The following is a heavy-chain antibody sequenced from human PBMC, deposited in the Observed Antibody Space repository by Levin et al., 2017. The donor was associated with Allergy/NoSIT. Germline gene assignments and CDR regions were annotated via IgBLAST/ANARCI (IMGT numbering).Heavy chain of an antibody. V-gene: IGHV3-53*01. CDR2: IYSSGKT. CDR1: GFTISSNY. CDR3: VRGYKYGLADF. J-gene: IGHJ4*02. D-gene: IGHD5-18*01. Sequence: GGSLRLSCAVSGFTISSNYMSWVRQAPGKGLEWVSIIYSSGKTDDADSVKGRFTISRDSFINTLYLQMTSLRAEDTAMYYCVRGYKYGLADFWGQGTPVTVSS.